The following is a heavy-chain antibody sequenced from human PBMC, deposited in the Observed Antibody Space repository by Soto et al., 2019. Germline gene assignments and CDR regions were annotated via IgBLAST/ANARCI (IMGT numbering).Heavy chain of an antibody. D-gene: IGHD5-18*01. CDR3: ARDGYGFGKGYYLDH. V-gene: IGHV3-11*06. CDR1: GLTLSDYY. CDR2: ISFISSYT. Sequence: VQLVESGGGLVQPGGSLRLSCAASGLTLSDYYMTWIRQAPGQGLERVSDISFISSYTKYADSVKGLFSISRDNAKNSLFLQMNSLRAEDTAVYYCARDGYGFGKGYYLDHWGQGTLVTVSS. J-gene: IGHJ4*02.